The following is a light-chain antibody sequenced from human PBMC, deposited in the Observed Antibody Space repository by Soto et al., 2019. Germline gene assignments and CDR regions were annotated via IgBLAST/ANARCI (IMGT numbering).Light chain of an antibody. V-gene: IGKV3-15*01. CDR1: QSVSSN. J-gene: IGKJ1*01. CDR3: QQYKMYSPWT. CDR2: GAS. Sequence: EIVMTQSPATLSVSPGERATLSCRASQSVSSNLAWYQQKPGQAPRLLFYGASTRATGIPVRFSASGSGTEFTLTISSLQSEDFAVYYCQQYKMYSPWTFGQGTKVEIK.